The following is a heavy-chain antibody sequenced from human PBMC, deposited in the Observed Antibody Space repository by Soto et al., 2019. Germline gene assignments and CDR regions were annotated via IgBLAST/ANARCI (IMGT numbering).Heavy chain of an antibody. D-gene: IGHD4-17*01. V-gene: IGHV3-30*03. J-gene: IGHJ5*02. CDR2: ISHDGGNT. Sequence: QVHLVESGGGVVQPGRSLRLSCVASGFTFSRYGMHWVRQGPATGLEWVSFISHDGGNTDYVGSVKGRFTISRDNSKNTLYLQMRSLRAEDTAVYFCAREVRANLNDFGDYEWFDPWGQGPLVTVYS. CDR1: GFTFSRYG. CDR3: AREVRANLNDFGDYEWFDP.